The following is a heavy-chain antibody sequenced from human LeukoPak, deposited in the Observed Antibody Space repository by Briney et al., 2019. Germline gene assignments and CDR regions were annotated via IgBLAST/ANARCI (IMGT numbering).Heavy chain of an antibody. J-gene: IGHJ4*02. CDR1: GYTLTELS. CDR3: ATDSWSSSWYFDY. Sequence: ASVKVSCKASGYTLTELSMHWVRQAPGKGLEWMGGFDPEDGETIYAQKFQGRVTMTEDTSTDTAYMELSSLRSEDTAVYYCATDSWSSSWYFDYWGQGTLVTVSS. V-gene: IGHV1-24*01. CDR2: FDPEDGET. D-gene: IGHD6-13*01.